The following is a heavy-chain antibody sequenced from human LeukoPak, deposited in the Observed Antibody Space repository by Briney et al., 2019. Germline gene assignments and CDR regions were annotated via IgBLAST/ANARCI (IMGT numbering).Heavy chain of an antibody. V-gene: IGHV3-7*01. CDR1: GFTFSSYW. D-gene: IGHD5-24*01. CDR2: IKGDGSEK. Sequence: GGSLRLSCAASGFTFSSYWMSWVRLAPGKGLERVANIKGDGSEKWYADSVKGRFTISRDNAQNSVHLQMNSLRAEDTAVYHCARDEYRSRWLHPWGQGTLVTVTS. CDR3: ARDEYRSRWLHP. J-gene: IGHJ5*02.